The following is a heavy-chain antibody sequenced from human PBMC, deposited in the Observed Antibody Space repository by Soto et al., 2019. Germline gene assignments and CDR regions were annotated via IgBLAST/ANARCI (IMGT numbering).Heavy chain of an antibody. J-gene: IGHJ4*02. V-gene: IGHV1-3*01. CDR2: INAGNGNT. Sequence: QVQLVQSGPEGRNPGASVKVSGKALDKPSPSYLMLGLRKAPDKGLEWMGWINAGNGNTKYSQKFQGRVTITRDTSASTAYMELSSLRSEDTAVYYCARAWVVVTAPDYWGQGTLVTVSS. CDR3: ARAWVVVTAPDY. CDR1: DKPSPSYL. D-gene: IGHD2-21*02.